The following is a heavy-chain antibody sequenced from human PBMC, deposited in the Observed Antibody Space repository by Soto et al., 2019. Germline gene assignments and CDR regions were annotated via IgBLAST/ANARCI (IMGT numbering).Heavy chain of an antibody. D-gene: IGHD1-7*01. Sequence: ASVSVSCKASGYTFTSYGISWVRQAPGQGLEWMGWISAYNGNTNYAQKLQGRVTMTTDTSTSTAYMELRSLRSDDTAVYYCARDKAGTGTTGHWGQGTLVTVSS. CDR2: ISAYNGNT. V-gene: IGHV1-18*01. CDR3: ARDKAGTGTTGH. CDR1: GYTFTSYG. J-gene: IGHJ4*02.